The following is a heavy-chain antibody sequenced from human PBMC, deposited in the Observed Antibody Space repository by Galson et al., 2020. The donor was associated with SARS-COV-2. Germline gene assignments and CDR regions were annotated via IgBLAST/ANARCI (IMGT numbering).Heavy chain of an antibody. V-gene: IGHV3-30*18. CDR2: ITHDGNKK. Sequence: TGGSLRLSCAASGFTFRAYDMHWVRQAPGKGLEWVAVITHDGNKKYYADAVQGRFTISRDNSENTMYLQMNSLRGDDTAVYFCSKGESYHLPPHDYWGQGTRVTVSS. CDR1: GFTFRAYD. J-gene: IGHJ4*02. CDR3: SKGESYHLPPHDY. D-gene: IGHD2-2*01.